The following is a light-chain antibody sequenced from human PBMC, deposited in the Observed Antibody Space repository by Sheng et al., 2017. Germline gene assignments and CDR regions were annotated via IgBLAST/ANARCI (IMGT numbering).Light chain of an antibody. V-gene: IGKV1-39*01. CDR3: QQSYSTPRNA. Sequence: DIQMSQSPSFLSASIGDRVTITCRASQSIVTYLSWYQQKPGKAPKLLIYAASSLQSGVPSRFSGSGSGTDFTLTISSLQPEDFATYYCQQSYSTPRNAFGQGTKVEIK. J-gene: IGKJ2*01. CDR2: AAS. CDR1: QSIVTY.